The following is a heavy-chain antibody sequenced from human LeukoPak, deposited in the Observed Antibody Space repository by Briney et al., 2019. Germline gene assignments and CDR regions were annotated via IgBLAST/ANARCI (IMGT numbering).Heavy chain of an antibody. V-gene: IGHV3-53*01. CDR3: ARRAGDYSHPYDY. D-gene: IGHD3-22*01. J-gene: IGHJ4*02. CDR2: IYSGGNT. CDR1: GLTVSSNC. Sequence: GGSLRLSCSASGLTVSSNCMSWVRQAPGKGLEWVSFIYSGGNTYYADSVKGRFTISRDNSKNTVHLQMNSLRAEDTAMYYCARRAGDYSHPYDYWGQGTLLTVPS.